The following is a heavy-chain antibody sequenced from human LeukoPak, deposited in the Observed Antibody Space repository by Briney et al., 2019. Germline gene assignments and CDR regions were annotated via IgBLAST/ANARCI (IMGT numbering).Heavy chain of an antibody. V-gene: IGHV4-38-2*02. CDR1: AYSISSNYY. D-gene: IGHD1-7*01. Sequence: SETLSLTCSVSAYSISSNYYWGWIRQPPGKGLEWIGNIHHGGGIAYNPSLKSRVTISVDTSKNQFSLKLTSVTAADTAVYYCARALAGTTGRFDFWGQGTLVTVSS. CDR2: IHHGGGI. J-gene: IGHJ4*02. CDR3: ARALAGTTGRFDF.